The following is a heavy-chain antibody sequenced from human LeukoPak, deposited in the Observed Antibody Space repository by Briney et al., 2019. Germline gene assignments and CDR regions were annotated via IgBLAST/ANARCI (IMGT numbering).Heavy chain of an antibody. Sequence: ASVKVSCKASGYTFTSYYMHWVRQAPGQGLEWMGMISTSGASTAYAQKFQGRVTMTRDISTSTVDMELSSLRSEDTAVYYCARARPGYCISTSCFFDYWGQGTLVTVSS. D-gene: IGHD2-2*01. CDR3: ARARPGYCISTSCFFDY. J-gene: IGHJ4*02. V-gene: IGHV1-46*01. CDR2: ISTSGAST. CDR1: GYTFTSYY.